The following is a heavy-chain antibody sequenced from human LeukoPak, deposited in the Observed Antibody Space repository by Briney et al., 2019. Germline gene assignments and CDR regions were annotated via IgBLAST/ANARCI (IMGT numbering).Heavy chain of an antibody. CDR3: ARVGYYSSGPFSYFDY. Sequence: PGRSLRLSCAASGFTFSRYAMHWVRQAPGKGLEWVAVISYDGSNEYYAESVKGRFTISRDSSENTLYLEMNSLRVEDTAVYYCARVGYYSSGPFSYFDYWGQGTLVTVPS. CDR2: ISYDGSNE. D-gene: IGHD3-10*01. CDR1: GFTFSRYA. V-gene: IGHV3-30-3*01. J-gene: IGHJ4*02.